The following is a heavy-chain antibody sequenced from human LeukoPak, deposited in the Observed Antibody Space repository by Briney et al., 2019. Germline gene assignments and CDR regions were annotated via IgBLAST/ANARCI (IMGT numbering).Heavy chain of an antibody. CDR3: ARVASAQLWYNWFDP. J-gene: IGHJ5*02. CDR2: ISYDGRNK. D-gene: IGHD5-18*01. V-gene: IGHV3-30*03. Sequence: GGSLRLSCAASGFTFSSYWMTWVRQAPGEGLEWVAFISYDGRNKYHADSVKGRFTISRDNSKNTLYLQMNSLRAEDTAVYYCARVASAQLWYNWFDPWGQGTQVTVSS. CDR1: GFTFSSYW.